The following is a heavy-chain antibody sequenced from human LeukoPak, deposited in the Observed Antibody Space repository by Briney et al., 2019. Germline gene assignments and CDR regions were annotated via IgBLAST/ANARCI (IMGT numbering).Heavy chain of an antibody. Sequence: PSETLSLTCTVSGGSISSSSYYWGWIRQPPRKGLEWIGSIYYSGSTYYNPSLKSRITISADTSKNQFSLKLRSVTAADSAVYYCARHKPLSHSSTWNVGERTPRGWFDPWGQGTLVTVSS. J-gene: IGHJ5*02. CDR2: IYYSGST. V-gene: IGHV4-39*01. CDR3: ARHKPLSHSSTWNVGERTPRGWFDP. CDR1: GGSISSSSYY. D-gene: IGHD6-13*01.